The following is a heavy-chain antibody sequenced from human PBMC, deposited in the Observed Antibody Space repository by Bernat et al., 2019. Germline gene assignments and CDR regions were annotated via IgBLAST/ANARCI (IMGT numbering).Heavy chain of an antibody. V-gene: IGHV3-7*04. CDR3: AREAWMVRGVMAFDY. Sequence: EVQLVESGGGLVQPGGSLRLSCAASGFTFSSYWMSWVRQAPGKGLEWVANIKQDGSEKYYVDSVKGRFTISRDNAKNSLYLQMNSLRAEDTAVYYCAREAWMVRGVMAFDYWGQGTLVTVSS. J-gene: IGHJ4*02. CDR2: IKQDGSEK. D-gene: IGHD3-10*01. CDR1: GFTFSSYW.